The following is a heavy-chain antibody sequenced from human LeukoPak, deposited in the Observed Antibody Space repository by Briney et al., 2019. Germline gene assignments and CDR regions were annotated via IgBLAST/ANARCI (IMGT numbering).Heavy chain of an antibody. CDR1: GFTFSSYW. V-gene: IGHV3-48*01. CDR2: ISSSGSTI. CDR3: ARDGSGWYYFDY. J-gene: IGHJ4*02. D-gene: IGHD6-19*01. Sequence: GGSLRLSCAASGFTFSSYWMSWVRQAPGKGLEWVSYISSSGSTIYYADSVKGLFTISRDNARNSLYLQMNSLRAEDTAVYYCARDGSGWYYFDYWGQGTLVTVSS.